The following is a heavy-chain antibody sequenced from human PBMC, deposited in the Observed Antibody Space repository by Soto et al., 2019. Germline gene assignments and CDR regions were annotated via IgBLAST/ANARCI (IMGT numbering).Heavy chain of an antibody. CDR3: ARDKFVYNWNYILH. J-gene: IGHJ4*02. Sequence: ASVKVSCKASGYTFTSYAMHWVRQAPGQRLEWMGWINAGNGNTKYSQKFQGRVTITRDTSASTAYMELSSLRSEDTAVYYCARDKFVYNWNYILHWGQGTLVTVSS. CDR1: GYTFTSYA. D-gene: IGHD1-7*01. V-gene: IGHV1-3*01. CDR2: INAGNGNT.